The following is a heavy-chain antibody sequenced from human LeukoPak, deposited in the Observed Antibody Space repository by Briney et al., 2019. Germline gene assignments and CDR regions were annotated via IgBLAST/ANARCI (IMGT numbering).Heavy chain of an antibody. CDR3: ARGTSGGYFDY. J-gene: IGHJ4*02. D-gene: IGHD1-26*01. V-gene: IGHV3-74*01. CDR1: GFTFSSFW. Sequence: PGGSLRLSCAAFGFTFSSFWIHWVGQVPGKGLVWVSRINSDGFSTSYADSVKGRFTISRDNAKNTLYLQMNSLRAEDTAVYYCARGTSGGYFDYWGQGTLVTVSS. CDR2: INSDGFST.